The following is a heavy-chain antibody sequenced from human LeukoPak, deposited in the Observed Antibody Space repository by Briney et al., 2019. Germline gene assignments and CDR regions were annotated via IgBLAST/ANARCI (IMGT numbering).Heavy chain of an antibody. J-gene: IGHJ3*02. CDR2: IIPIFGTA. CDR3: AREAGAGSDDAFDI. CDR1: GGTFSSYA. D-gene: IGHD3-10*01. V-gene: IGHV1-69*01. Sequence: SVKVSCKASGGTFSSYAISWVRQAPGQGLEWMGGIIPIFGTANYAQKFQGRVTIAADESTSTAYMELSSLRSEDTAVYYCAREAGAGSDDAFDIWGQGTMVTVSS.